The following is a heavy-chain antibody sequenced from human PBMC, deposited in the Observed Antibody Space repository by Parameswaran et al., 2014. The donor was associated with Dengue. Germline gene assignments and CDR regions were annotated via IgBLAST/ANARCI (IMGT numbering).Heavy chain of an antibody. V-gene: IGHV1-3*04. CDR2: INIVDGDT. D-gene: IGHD3-9*01. CDR3: ARLTGYHMGTDY. J-gene: IGHJ4*02. Sequence: WVRQAPGQRPEWMGWINIVDGDTKYLQKFQGRITLTRDKSASTAYMELNNLRSEDTAVYYCARLTGYHMGTDYWGQGTLVTVSS.